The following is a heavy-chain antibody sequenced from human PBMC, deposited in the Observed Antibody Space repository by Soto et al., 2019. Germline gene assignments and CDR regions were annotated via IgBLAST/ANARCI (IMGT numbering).Heavy chain of an antibody. J-gene: IGHJ4*02. Sequence: GGSLRLSCAASGFTFSDYYMSWIRQATGKGLEWVSYISSSSSYTNYADSVKGRFTISRDNAKNSLYLQMNSLKAEDTAVYYCARGTPLLYCSGGSCSLDYWGQGTLVTVSS. V-gene: IGHV3-11*06. CDR2: ISSSSSYT. CDR3: ARGTPLLYCSGGSCSLDY. D-gene: IGHD2-15*01. CDR1: GFTFSDYY.